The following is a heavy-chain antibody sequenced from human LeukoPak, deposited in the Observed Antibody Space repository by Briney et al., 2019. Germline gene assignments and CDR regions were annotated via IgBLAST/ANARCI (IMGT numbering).Heavy chain of an antibody. V-gene: IGHV3-30*02. D-gene: IGHD3-22*01. CDR2: IRSDGSNK. Sequence: GGSLRLSCAASGFTFSTYGMHWVRQAPGKGLEGVAFIRSDGSNKYYADSVKGRLTISRDKSKNTLYLQMNSLRAEDTALYYCAKDQSITTIVGQEYYFDYWGQGTLVTVSS. J-gene: IGHJ4*02. CDR3: AKDQSITTIVGQEYYFDY. CDR1: GFTFSTYG.